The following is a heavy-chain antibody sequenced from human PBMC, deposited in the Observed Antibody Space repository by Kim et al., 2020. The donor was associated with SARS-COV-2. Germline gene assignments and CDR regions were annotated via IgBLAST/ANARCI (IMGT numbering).Heavy chain of an antibody. V-gene: IGHV1-69*05. D-gene: IGHD1-7*01. J-gene: IGHJ3*02. CDR2: IIPIFGTA. CDR3: ARDYRHNWNYGGEAFDI. CDR1: GGTFSSYA. Sequence: SVKVSCKASGGTFSSYAISWVRQAPGQGLEWMGGIIPIFGTANYAQKFQGRVTITTDESTSTAYMELSSLRSEDTAVYYCARDYRHNWNYGGEAFDIWGQGTMVTVSS.